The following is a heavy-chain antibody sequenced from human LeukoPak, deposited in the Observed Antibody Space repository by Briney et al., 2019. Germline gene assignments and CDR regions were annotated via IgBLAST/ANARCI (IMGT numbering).Heavy chain of an antibody. CDR3: ARGDPRYSSSSIHWFDP. CDR1: GYTYINSD. Sequence: GASVKVSCKASGYTYINSDINWVRQAAGQGLEWMGWMNPNSGNTGYAQKFQGRVTITRNTSISTAYMELSSLRSEDTAVYYCARGDPRYSSSSIHWFDPWGQGTLVTVSS. V-gene: IGHV1-8*03. CDR2: MNPNSGNT. J-gene: IGHJ5*02. D-gene: IGHD6-6*01.